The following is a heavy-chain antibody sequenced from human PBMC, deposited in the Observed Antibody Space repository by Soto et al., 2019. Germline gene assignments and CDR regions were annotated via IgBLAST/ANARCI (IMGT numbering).Heavy chain of an antibody. Sequence: SVKVSCKASGGTFSRYSITWVRQAPGHGLEWIGRIIPIFGIASYAQKFQGRVTITADESTSTAYMELSSLRSDDTAVYYCAREDRDRETGLVPAAIEGMDVWGQGTTVNVS. J-gene: IGHJ6*02. CDR1: GGTFSRYS. CDR2: IIPIFGIA. D-gene: IGHD2-2*01. V-gene: IGHV1-69*13. CDR3: AREDRDRETGLVPAAIEGMDV.